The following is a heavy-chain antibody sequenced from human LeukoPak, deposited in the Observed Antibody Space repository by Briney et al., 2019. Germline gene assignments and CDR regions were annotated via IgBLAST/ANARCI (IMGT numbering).Heavy chain of an antibody. D-gene: IGHD5-18*01. V-gene: IGHV4-34*01. CDR1: GGSFSGYY. J-gene: IGHJ4*02. CDR3: ARDESGYSYGYSAY. Sequence: PSETLSLTCAVYGGSFSGYYWSWIRQPPGKGLEWIGEINHSGSTNYNPSLKSRVTISVDTSKNQFSLKLSSVTAADTAVYYCARDESGYSYGYSAYWGQGTLVTVSS. CDR2: INHSGST.